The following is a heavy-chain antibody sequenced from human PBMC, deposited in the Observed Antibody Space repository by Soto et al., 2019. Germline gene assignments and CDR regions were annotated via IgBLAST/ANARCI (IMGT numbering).Heavy chain of an antibody. D-gene: IGHD6-19*01. CDR1: GFTVNIYV. V-gene: IGHV3-33*01. J-gene: IGHJ4*02. Sequence: SLGLACASCGFTVNIYVVHGVLQTTGKGLEWVAVIWYDGSNKYYADSVKGRFTISRDNSKNSLYLQMNSLRAEDTAVYYCAREGSSSGWVDYWGKGTLVLVSS. CDR3: AREGSSSGWVDY. CDR2: IWYDGSNK.